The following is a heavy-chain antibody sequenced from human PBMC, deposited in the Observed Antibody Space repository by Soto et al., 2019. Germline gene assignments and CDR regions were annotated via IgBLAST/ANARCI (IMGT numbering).Heavy chain of an antibody. V-gene: IGHV1-18*01. CDR1: GYTFSSHG. Sequence: QVQLVQSGAEVKKPGASVKVSCKASGYTFSSHGISWVRQAPGQGLEWMGWISAYNGNTNYVQKLQGRVTMTTDTPTTQAYMELRSLRSDDTAVYYCARGAIGAVAGDYFDYWGQGTLVTVSS. J-gene: IGHJ4*02. CDR2: ISAYNGNT. CDR3: ARGAIGAVAGDYFDY. D-gene: IGHD6-19*01.